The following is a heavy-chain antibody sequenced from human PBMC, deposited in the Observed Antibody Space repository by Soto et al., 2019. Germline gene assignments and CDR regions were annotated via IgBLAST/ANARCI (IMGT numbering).Heavy chain of an antibody. CDR3: ARGTLYQIRDGYTWFDP. CDR2: IWSDGSNA. V-gene: IGHV3-33*01. D-gene: IGHD2-2*01. J-gene: IGHJ5*02. Sequence: QEQLVESGGGVVQPGRSLRLSCAASGFTFSNYGMHWVRQAPGKGLEWVAVIWSDGSNADYADSVKGRFTISRDNSQETLYLQTNNLRVEDTAVYHCARGTLYQIRDGYTWFDPWGQGTLVTVSS. CDR1: GFTFSNYG.